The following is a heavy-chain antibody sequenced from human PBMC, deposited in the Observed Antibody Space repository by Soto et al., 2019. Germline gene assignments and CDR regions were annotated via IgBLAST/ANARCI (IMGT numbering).Heavy chain of an antibody. V-gene: IGHV3-23*01. CDR1: GVRFSTYA. CDR3: ASYVRGPTFYFDN. CDR2: ISDNGDST. Sequence: GGALRLSCAASGVRFSTYAMSWVRQAPGKGLEWVSVISDNGDSTYYADSVKGWLTISRDSSKNTLYLRMNSLRAEDTAVYYCASYVRGPTFYFDNWRQRTLVPVSS. J-gene: IGHJ4*02. D-gene: IGHD3-10*02.